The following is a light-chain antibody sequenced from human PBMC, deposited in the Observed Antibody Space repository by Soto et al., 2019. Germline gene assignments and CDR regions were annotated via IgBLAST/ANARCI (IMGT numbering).Light chain of an antibody. J-gene: IGLJ2*01. CDR2: DVI. Sequence: QPVLTQPASVSGSPGQSITIACTGSSSDIGGYNFVSWYQQHPGKAPKLMIYDVIKRPSGVSSRFAGSKSGNTASLTISGLRAEDEADYYCSSYTTTTTAVFGGGTKLTVL. CDR1: SSDIGGYNF. V-gene: IGLV2-14*03. CDR3: SSYTTTTTAV.